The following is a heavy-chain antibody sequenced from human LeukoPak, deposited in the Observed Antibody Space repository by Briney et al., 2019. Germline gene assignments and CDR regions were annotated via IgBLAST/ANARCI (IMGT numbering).Heavy chain of an antibody. CDR3: AKASVTAAVRVASDY. CDR1: GFTFSSYA. CDR2: ISASGGSA. V-gene: IGHV3-23*01. Sequence: GGSLRLSCAASGFTFSSYAMSWVRQAPGKGLEWVSVISASGGSAYYADSVKGRFTISRDNSKNTLYLQMNSLRAEDTAIYYCAKASVTAAVRVASDYWGQGTLVTVSS. D-gene: IGHD6-13*01. J-gene: IGHJ4*02.